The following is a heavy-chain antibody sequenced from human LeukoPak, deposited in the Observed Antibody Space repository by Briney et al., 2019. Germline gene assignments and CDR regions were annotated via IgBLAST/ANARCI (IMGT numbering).Heavy chain of an antibody. CDR1: GFTVSSNY. V-gene: IGHV3-53*05. D-gene: IGHD6-13*01. CDR2: IYSGGST. J-gene: IGHJ4*02. Sequence: GGSLRLSCAASGFTVSSNYMSWVRQAPGKGLEWVSVIYSGGSTYYADSVKGRFTISRDNSKNTLYLQMNSLRAEDTAVYYCARVSEAAAGTNRDFDYWGQGTLVTVSS. CDR3: ARVSEAAAGTNRDFDY.